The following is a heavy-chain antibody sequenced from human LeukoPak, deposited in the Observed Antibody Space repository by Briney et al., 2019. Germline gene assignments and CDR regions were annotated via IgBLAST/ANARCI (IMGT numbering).Heavy chain of an antibody. CDR2: IIPIFGIA. Sequence: ASVKVSCKASGGTFSSYAISWVRQAPGQGLEWMGRIIPIFGIANYAQKFQGRVTITADKSTSTAYMELSSLRSEDTAVYYCARELNFWSDPWGQGTLVTVSS. V-gene: IGHV1-69*04. D-gene: IGHD4/OR15-4a*01. J-gene: IGHJ5*02. CDR3: ARELNFWSDP. CDR1: GGTFSSYA.